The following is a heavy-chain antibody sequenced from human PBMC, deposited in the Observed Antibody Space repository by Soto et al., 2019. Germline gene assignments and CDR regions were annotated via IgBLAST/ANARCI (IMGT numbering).Heavy chain of an antibody. CDR2: ITGNGAST. Sequence: GGSLRLSCAASGFTFSNCAMSWVRQAPGKGLEWVSTITGNGASTYYADSVKGRFTISRDNSKNTLFLQMNSLRAEDTAVYYCAKGGSSWSRFDSWGQGILVTVSS. J-gene: IGHJ4*02. V-gene: IGHV3-23*01. CDR1: GFTFSNCA. D-gene: IGHD6-13*01. CDR3: AKGGSSWSRFDS.